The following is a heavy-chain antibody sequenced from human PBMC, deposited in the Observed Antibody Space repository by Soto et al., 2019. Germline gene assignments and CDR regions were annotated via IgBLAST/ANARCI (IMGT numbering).Heavy chain of an antibody. V-gene: IGHV1-2*02. D-gene: IGHD2-2*02. CDR1: GYTFTDYY. CDR3: ARRNGGYCSSNSCYKWFDT. CDR2: INPNSGGT. J-gene: IGHJ5*02. Sequence: ASVKVSCKASGYTFTDYYMHWVRQAPGQGLEWMGWINPNSGGTNYAQKFQGRVTMTRDTSISTAYMEVSSLRSEDTAVYHCARRNGGYCSSNSCYKWFDTGGQGNLVTVSS.